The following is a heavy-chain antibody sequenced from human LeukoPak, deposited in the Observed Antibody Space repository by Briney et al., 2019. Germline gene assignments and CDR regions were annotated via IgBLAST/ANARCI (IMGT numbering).Heavy chain of an antibody. CDR3: TTAGHS. V-gene: IGHV3-15*01. J-gene: IGHJ4*02. CDR1: GFTFGTYN. D-gene: IGHD1-1*01. Sequence: NPGGSLRLSCAASGFTFGTYNMNWVRQAPGKGLEWVGRIKSKTDGGTTDYAAPVKGRFIISREDSQNMLYLQMDSLKTEDTAVYYCTTAGHSWGQGTLVTVSS. CDR2: IKSKTDGGTT.